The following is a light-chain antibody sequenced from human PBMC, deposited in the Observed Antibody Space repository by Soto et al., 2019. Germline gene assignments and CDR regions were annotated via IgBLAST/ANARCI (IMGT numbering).Light chain of an antibody. J-gene: IGLJ1*01. CDR3: SSYISSSTYV. Sequence: QSALTQPASVSGSPGQSITISCTGTSSDIGRYNYVSWYQQYPGKAPKFMIYDVSNRPSGVSNRFSGSKSGNTASLTISGLQAEDEADYYCSSYISSSTYVFGTGNKLTVL. CDR1: SSDIGRYNY. CDR2: DVS. V-gene: IGLV2-14*01.